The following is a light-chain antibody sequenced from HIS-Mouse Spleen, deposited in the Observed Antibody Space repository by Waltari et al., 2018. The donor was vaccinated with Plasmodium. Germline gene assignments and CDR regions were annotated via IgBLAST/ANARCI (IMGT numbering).Light chain of an antibody. CDR1: SSDVGGYNY. V-gene: IGLV2-14*03. CDR3: SSYSSSSTVV. Sequence: QSALTQPASVSGSPGQSITISCPGTSSDVGGYNYVSWYQQHPGKAPKLMIYDVSNRPSGCSNRFSGSKAGNTASLTISGLQAEDEADYYCSSYSSSSTVVFGGGTKLTVL. J-gene: IGLJ2*01. CDR2: DVS.